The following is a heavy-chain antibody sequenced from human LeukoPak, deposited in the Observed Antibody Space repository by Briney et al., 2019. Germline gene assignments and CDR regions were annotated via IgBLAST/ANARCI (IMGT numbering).Heavy chain of an antibody. CDR1: GGSLSSGGCS. CDR3: ARAAYDYYDSSGYPALVDY. J-gene: IGHJ4*02. D-gene: IGHD3-22*01. CDR2: IYHSGST. Sequence: SETLSLTCAVSGGSLSSGGCSWSWIRQPPGKGLEWIGYIYHSGSTYYNPSLKSRVTISVDRSKNQFSLKLSSVTAADTAVYYCARAAYDYYDSSGYPALVDYWGQGTLVTVSS. V-gene: IGHV4-30-2*01.